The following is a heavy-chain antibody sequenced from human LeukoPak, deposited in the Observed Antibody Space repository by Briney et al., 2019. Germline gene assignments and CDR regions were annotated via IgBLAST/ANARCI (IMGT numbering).Heavy chain of an antibody. J-gene: IGHJ4*02. CDR3: AREVPGGATALDY. D-gene: IGHD1-26*01. CDR2: IKQDGSEK. Sequence: GGSLRLSCAASGFTFSTYWMSWVRQAPGKGLEWVANIKQDGSEKNSEDSVKGRFTISRDNARNSLYLQMNSLRAEDTAVYYCAREVPGGATALDYWGQGTLVTVSS. CDR1: GFTFSTYW. V-gene: IGHV3-7*04.